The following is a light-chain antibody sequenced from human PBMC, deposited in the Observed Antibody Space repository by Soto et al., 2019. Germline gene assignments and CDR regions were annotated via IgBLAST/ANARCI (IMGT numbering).Light chain of an antibody. CDR2: EVS. V-gene: IGLV2-14*01. Sequence: QSALTQPASVSGSSGQSITSSCTGTSSDVGGYNYVSWYQQHPGKAPKLMIYEVSNRPSGVSNRFSGSKSGNTASLTISGLQAEDEADYYCSSYTSSSTRVFGGGTKLTVL. J-gene: IGLJ3*02. CDR3: SSYTSSSTRV. CDR1: SSDVGGYNY.